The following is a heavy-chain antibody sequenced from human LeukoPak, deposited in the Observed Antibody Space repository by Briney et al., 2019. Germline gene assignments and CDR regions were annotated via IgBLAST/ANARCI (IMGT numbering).Heavy chain of an antibody. D-gene: IGHD5-18*01. CDR1: GGSISSSNW. J-gene: IGHJ4*02. CDR3: ARGGGYSYGYDFDY. Sequence: SETLSLTCAVSGGSISSSNWWSWVRQPPGKGLEWIGEINHSGSTNYNPSLKSRVTISVDTSKNQFSLKLSSVTAADTAVYYCARGGGYSYGYDFDYWGQGTLVTVSS. V-gene: IGHV4-4*02. CDR2: INHSGST.